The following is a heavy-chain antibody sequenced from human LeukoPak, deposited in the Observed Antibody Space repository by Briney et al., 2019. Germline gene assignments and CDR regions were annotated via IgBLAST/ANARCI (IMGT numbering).Heavy chain of an antibody. CDR2: IRSKAYGGTI. J-gene: IGHJ4*02. CDR3: TRDWSGGDTPGHYFDY. V-gene: IGHV3-49*03. Sequence: GGSLRLSCTASGFTFGDYAMSWFRQAPGKGREWVGFIRSKAYGGTIEYAASVKGRFTISRDDSKSIAYLQMNSLKTEDTAVYYCTRDWSGGDTPGHYFDYWGQGNLVTVSS. D-gene: IGHD2-2*02. CDR1: GFTFGDYA.